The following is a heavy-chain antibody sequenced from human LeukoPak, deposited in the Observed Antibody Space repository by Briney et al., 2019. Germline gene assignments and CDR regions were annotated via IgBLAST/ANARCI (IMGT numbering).Heavy chain of an antibody. D-gene: IGHD4-23*01. CDR2: IYYSGST. Sequence: SETLSLTCTVSGGSINSYYWSWIRQPPGKGLEWIGYIYYSGSTKYNPSLKSRVTISVDTSKNQFSLKVRAVTAADTAVYYCARDDYGANQFANWGQGTLVTVSS. J-gene: IGHJ4*02. CDR1: GGSINSYY. V-gene: IGHV4-59*01. CDR3: ARDDYGANQFAN.